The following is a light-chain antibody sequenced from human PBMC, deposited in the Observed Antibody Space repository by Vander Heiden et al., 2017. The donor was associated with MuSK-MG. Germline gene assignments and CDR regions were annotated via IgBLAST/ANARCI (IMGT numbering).Light chain of an antibody. CDR3: MQGTQWPWT. CDR2: NLS. Sequence: DIVLTQSPLSLPVTLGQAASISCRSSQSLVFSDGNTYLTWFHQRPGQSPRRLIYNLSNRDSGVPDRFSGSGSGTEFTLQISRVEAEDVGLYYCMQGTQWPWTFGQGTKVEIK. V-gene: IGKV2-30*01. CDR1: QSLVFSDGNTY. J-gene: IGKJ1*01.